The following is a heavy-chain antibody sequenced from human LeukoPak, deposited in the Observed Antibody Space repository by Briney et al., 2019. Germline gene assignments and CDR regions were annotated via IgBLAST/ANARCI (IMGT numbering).Heavy chain of an antibody. CDR3: ATDRQVMLPFEA. CDR1: GFTFSDFA. V-gene: IGHV3-23*01. J-gene: IGHJ5*02. CDR2: TFQGGCEI. Sequence: GGSLRLSCAASGFTFSDFAMLGVGQPPGKGREGVSSTFQGGCEIHYAASVRGRFTISRDNARSTLFLQMNSLRGEDTAVYYCATDRQVMLPFEAWGRGTLVTVSS. D-gene: IGHD2-21*01.